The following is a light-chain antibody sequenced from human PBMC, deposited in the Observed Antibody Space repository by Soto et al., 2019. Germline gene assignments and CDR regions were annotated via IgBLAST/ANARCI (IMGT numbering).Light chain of an antibody. CDR3: QHRSNWPLT. J-gene: IGKJ4*01. CDR1: QSVSRY. V-gene: IGKV3-11*01. CDR2: DAS. Sequence: EIVLTQSPATLSLSPGERATLSCRASQSVSRYLVWYQQKPGQAPRLLIYDASNRATGIPARFSGSGSGTDFTLTISNLEPEYFAVYYCQHRSNWPLTFGGGTKVEI.